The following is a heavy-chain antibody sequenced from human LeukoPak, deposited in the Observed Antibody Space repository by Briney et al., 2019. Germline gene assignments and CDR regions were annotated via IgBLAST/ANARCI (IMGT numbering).Heavy chain of an antibody. CDR1: GGSISSSNW. Sequence: PSETLSLTCAVSGGSISSSNWCSWVRQPPRKGLEGIGEIYHSGSTNYNPSLKSRVTISVDKSKNQLSLKLRSATAAGTAVYYCARYDYGAYVADYWGQGTLVTVSS. V-gene: IGHV4-4*02. J-gene: IGHJ4*02. CDR2: IYHSGST. CDR3: ARYDYGAYVADY. D-gene: IGHD4-17*01.